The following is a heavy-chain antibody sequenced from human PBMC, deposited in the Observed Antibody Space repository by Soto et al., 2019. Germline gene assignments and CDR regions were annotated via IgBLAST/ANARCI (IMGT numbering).Heavy chain of an antibody. V-gene: IGHV3-30*18. Sequence: GGSLRLSCAASGFTFSSYGMHWVRQAPGKGLEWVAVISYDGSNKYYADSVKGRFTISRDNSKNTLYLQMNSLRAEDTAVYYCAKGFYDSSGYYPHYYYGMDVWGQGTTVTVSS. D-gene: IGHD3-22*01. CDR3: AKGFYDSSGYYPHYYYGMDV. CDR1: GFTFSSYG. CDR2: ISYDGSNK. J-gene: IGHJ6*02.